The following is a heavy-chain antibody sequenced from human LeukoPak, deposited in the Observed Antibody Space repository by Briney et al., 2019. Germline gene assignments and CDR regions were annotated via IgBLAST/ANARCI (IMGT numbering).Heavy chain of an antibody. D-gene: IGHD2-15*01. CDR1: GFTFSDYY. CDR2: INWNGGST. V-gene: IGHV3-20*04. CDR3: AREGYDPPAFDI. Sequence: PGGSLRLSCAASGFTFSDYYMSWVHQAPGKGLEWVSGINWNGGSTGYADSVKGRFTISRDNAKNSLYLQMNSLRAEDTALYYCAREGYDPPAFDIWGQGTMVTVSS. J-gene: IGHJ3*02.